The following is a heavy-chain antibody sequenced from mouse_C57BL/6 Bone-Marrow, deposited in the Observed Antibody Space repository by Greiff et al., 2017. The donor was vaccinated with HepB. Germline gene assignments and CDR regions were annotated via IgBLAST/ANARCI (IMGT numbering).Heavy chain of an antibody. J-gene: IGHJ3*01. CDR1: GFTFSSYA. CDR3: ARPHYDVSWFAY. Sequence: EVMLVESGGGLVKPGGSLKLSCAASGFTFSSYAMSWVRQTPEKRLEWVATISDGGSYTYYPDNVKGRFTISRDNAKNNLYLQMSHLKSEDTAMYYCARPHYDVSWFAYWGQGTLVTVSA. D-gene: IGHD2-4*01. CDR2: ISDGGSYT. V-gene: IGHV5-4*03.